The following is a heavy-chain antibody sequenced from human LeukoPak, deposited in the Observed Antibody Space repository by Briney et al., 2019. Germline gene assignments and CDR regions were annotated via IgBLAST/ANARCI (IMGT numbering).Heavy chain of an antibody. CDR2: ISGSGGST. CDR3: AKARYDSSAYYYFDY. J-gene: IGHJ4*02. D-gene: IGHD3-22*01. V-gene: IGHV3-23*01. Sequence: PGGSLILSCAASGFTFSSYAMSWVRQAPGKGLEWVSAISGSGGSTYYADSVKGRFTISRDNSKNTLYLQMNSLRAEDTAVYYCAKARYDSSAYYYFDYWGQGTLVTVSS. CDR1: GFTFSSYA.